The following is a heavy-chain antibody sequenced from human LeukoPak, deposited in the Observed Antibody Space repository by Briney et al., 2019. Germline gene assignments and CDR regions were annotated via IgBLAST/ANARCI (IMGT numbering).Heavy chain of an antibody. CDR2: IIPIFGTA. CDR1: GGTLSSYA. Sequence: ASVKVSYKASGGTLSSYAISWVRQAPGQGLEWMGGIIPIFGTANYAQKFQGRVTITADESTSTAYMELSSLRSEDTAVYYCATDSTYYYFRGAFDIWGQGTMVTVSS. V-gene: IGHV1-69*01. D-gene: IGHD3-10*01. CDR3: ATDSTYYYFRGAFDI. J-gene: IGHJ3*02.